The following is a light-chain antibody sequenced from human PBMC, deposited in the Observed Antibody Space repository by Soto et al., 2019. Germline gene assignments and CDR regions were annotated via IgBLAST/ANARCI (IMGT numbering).Light chain of an antibody. J-gene: IGLJ2*01. CDR2: EVS. CDR1: SSDVGGYNY. V-gene: IGLV2-14*01. CDR3: SSYTSSSNGV. Sequence: QSALTQPASVSGSPGQSITISCTGTSSDVGGYNYVSWYQQHPGKAPKLMIYEVSNRPSGGSNRFSGSKSGNTASLTISGLQAEDEADYYCSSYTSSSNGVFGGGTKVTVL.